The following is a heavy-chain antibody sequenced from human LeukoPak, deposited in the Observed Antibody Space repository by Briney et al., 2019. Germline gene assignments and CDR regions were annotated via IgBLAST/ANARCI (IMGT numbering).Heavy chain of an antibody. V-gene: IGHV3-30*18. CDR2: ISYDGSNK. CDR1: GFTFSSYG. D-gene: IGHD6-13*01. J-gene: IGHJ5*02. Sequence: GGSLRLSCAASGFTFSSYGTHWVRQAPGKGLEWVAVISYDGSNKYYADSVKGRFTISRDNSKNTLYLQMNSLRAEDTAVYYCAKGLGSSWINWFDPWGQGTLVTVSS. CDR3: AKGLGSSWINWFDP.